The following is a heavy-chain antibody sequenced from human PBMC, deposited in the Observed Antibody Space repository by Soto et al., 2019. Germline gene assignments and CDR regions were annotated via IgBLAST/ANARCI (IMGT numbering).Heavy chain of an antibody. V-gene: IGHV3-48*03. D-gene: IGHD4-17*01. Sequence: GESLKISCAASGFPFSSYEMNWVRQAPGKGLEWVSYISSSGSTIYYADSVKGRFTISRDNAKNSLYLQMNSLRAEDTAVYYCARAHDYGGNKDAFDIWGQGTMVTVSS. CDR2: ISSSGSTI. CDR3: ARAHDYGGNKDAFDI. CDR1: GFPFSSYE. J-gene: IGHJ3*02.